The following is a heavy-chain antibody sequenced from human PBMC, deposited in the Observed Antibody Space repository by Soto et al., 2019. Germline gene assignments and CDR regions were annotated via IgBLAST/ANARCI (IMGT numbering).Heavy chain of an antibody. V-gene: IGHV3-23*01. J-gene: IGHJ4*02. Sequence: EVRRLESGADLVQPGGSLRLSCAASGFTFNTCAMSWVRQALGQGLEWGSAITRPGDDTYHADSVKGRFTISRDNSKYTLCVQMNSLSVEDTAVYYCAMASNTHRPYFCDFWGQGTLVSVSA. CDR2: ITRPGDDT. CDR1: GFTFNTCA. D-gene: IGHD2-2*02. CDR3: AMASNTHRPYFCDF.